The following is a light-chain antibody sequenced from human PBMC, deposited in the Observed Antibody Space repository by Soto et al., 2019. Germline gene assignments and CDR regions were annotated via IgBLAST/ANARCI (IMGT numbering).Light chain of an antibody. CDR3: QQCFWHWT. J-gene: IGKJ1*01. CDR2: KAS. V-gene: IGKV1-5*03. CDR1: QTISSW. Sequence: DIQMTQSPSTLAGSVGDRVTMTCRASQTISSWLAWYQQKPGKAPKLLIYKASTLKSGVPSRFGGSGSGTEFTLSITSLQPDDFATYYCQQCFWHWTFGQGTKVDIK.